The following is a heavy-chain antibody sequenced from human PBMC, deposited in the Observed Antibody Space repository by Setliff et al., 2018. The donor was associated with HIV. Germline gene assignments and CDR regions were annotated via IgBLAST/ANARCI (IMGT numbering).Heavy chain of an antibody. J-gene: IGHJ4*02. CDR2: FYETGYT. Sequence: SETLSLTCSVSGGSFSSSSYYWGWIRQPPGKGLERIGSFYETGYTYYNPSLKSRVIISLDTSKNHLSLKLRSVTAADTAVYYCARELTSSGWPGYYFDYWGQGTLVTVSS. CDR1: GGSFSSSSYY. D-gene: IGHD6-19*01. V-gene: IGHV4-39*02. CDR3: ARELTSSGWPGYYFDY.